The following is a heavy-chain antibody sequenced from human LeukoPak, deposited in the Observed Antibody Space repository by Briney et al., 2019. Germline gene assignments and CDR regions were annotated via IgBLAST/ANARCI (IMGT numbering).Heavy chain of an antibody. CDR3: AKGSYYDSSGSFYFDY. CDR1: EFTFSNYW. Sequence: PGGSLRLSCAASEFTFSNYWMTWVRQAPGKGLEWVALIWYDGNNKEYADSVKGRFTISRDNSKNTLYVQVNSLGTEDTAAYYCAKGSYYDSSGSFYFDYWGQGTLVTVSS. J-gene: IGHJ4*02. CDR2: IWYDGNNK. V-gene: IGHV3-33*06. D-gene: IGHD3-22*01.